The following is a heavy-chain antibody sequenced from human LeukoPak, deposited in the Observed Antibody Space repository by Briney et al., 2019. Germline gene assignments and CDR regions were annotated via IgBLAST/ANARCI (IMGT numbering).Heavy chain of an antibody. V-gene: IGHV1-69*06. CDR1: GYTFTNYD. J-gene: IGHJ4*02. CDR2: IIPIFGTA. CDR3: ARFVRGIAAPN. D-gene: IGHD6-13*01. Sequence: SVKVSCKASGYTFTNYDISWVRQAPGQGLEWMGGIIPIFGTANYAQKFQGRVTITADKSTSTAYMELSSLRSEDTAVYYCARFVRGIAAPNWGQGTLVTISS.